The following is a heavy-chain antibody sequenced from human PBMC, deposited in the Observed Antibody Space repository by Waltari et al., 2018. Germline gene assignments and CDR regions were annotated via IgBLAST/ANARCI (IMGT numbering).Heavy chain of an antibody. J-gene: IGHJ5*02. V-gene: IGHV4-4*07. Sequence: HVQLQESGPGLVRPPVNLSPTCTVTGCCISSSYWSRLRQPAGKGRGVIGRNHLNGGTDSNPAHKSRVALSLDTSKTQFLLKLSSVTPEDTAVYYCARGPHIAAESYCDPWGQGTLVTVAS. CDR1: GCCISSSY. CDR2: NHLNGGT. D-gene: IGHD6-13*01. CDR3: ARGPHIAAESYCDP.